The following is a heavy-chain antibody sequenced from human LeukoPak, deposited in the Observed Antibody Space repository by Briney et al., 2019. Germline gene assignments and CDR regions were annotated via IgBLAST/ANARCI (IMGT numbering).Heavy chain of an antibody. CDR3: AREGIVVIPAGYSYQIDS. Sequence: SQTLSLTCIVSSGSIRSDSYYWSWIRQPAGKGLEWIGRIYSSGSTNYNPSLKSRVVISVDTSKNQFSLELSSETAADTAVYYCAREGIVVIPAGYSYQIDSWGQGTLVTVSS. CDR1: SGSIRSDSYY. CDR2: IYSSGST. D-gene: IGHD2-2*01. J-gene: IGHJ4*02. V-gene: IGHV4-61*02.